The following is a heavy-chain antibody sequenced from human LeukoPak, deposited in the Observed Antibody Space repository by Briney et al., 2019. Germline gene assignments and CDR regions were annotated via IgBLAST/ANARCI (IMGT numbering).Heavy chain of an antibody. D-gene: IGHD6-13*01. CDR3: ARDLLAAAGTRWFDP. V-gene: IGHV4-4*02. CDR1: GGSLSSSKW. CDR2: IYHSGST. Sequence: SGTLSLTCAGSGGSLSSSKWGGWVRPPPGEGLGGVGEIYHSGSTNYNPSLKSRVTISVDKSKNQFSLKLSSVTAADTAVYYCARDLLAAAGTRWFDPWGQGTLVTVSS. J-gene: IGHJ5*02.